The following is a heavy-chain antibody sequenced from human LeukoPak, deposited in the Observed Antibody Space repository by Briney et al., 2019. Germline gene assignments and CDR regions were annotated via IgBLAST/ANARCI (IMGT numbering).Heavy chain of an antibody. CDR1: GFTFSSYW. Sequence: LSGGSLRLSCAASGFTFSSYWMSWVRQAPGKGLEWVANIKQDGSEKYYVDSVKGRFTISRDNAKNSLYLQMNSLRAEDTAVYYCAREIERIWSGYSWFDPWGQGTLVTVSS. J-gene: IGHJ5*02. CDR2: IKQDGSEK. CDR3: AREIERIWSGYSWFDP. V-gene: IGHV3-7*01. D-gene: IGHD3-3*01.